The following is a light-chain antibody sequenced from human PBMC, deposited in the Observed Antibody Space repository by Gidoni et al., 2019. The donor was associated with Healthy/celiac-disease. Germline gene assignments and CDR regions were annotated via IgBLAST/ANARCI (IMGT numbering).Light chain of an antibody. Sequence: RVTITCRASQGISSYLAWYQQKPGKAPKLLIYAASTLQSGVPSRFSGSGSGTEFTLTISSLQPEDFATYYCQQLNSYPGFTFXPXTKVDIK. J-gene: IGKJ3*01. CDR3: QQLNSYPGFT. V-gene: IGKV1-9*01. CDR1: QGISSY. CDR2: AAS.